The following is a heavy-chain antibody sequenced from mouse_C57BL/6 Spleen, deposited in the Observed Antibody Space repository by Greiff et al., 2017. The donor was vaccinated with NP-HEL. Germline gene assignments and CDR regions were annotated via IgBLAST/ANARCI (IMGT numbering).Heavy chain of an antibody. Sequence: QVQLQQPGAELVKPGASVKLSCKASGYTFTSYWMQWVKQRPGQGLEWIGEIDPSDSYTNYNQKFKGKATLTVDTSSSPAYMQLSSLTSEDSAVYYCARVYSSGDYFDYWGKGTTLTGSS. D-gene: IGHD1-3*01. CDR3: ARVYSSGDYFDY. J-gene: IGHJ2*01. CDR1: GYTFTSYW. CDR2: IDPSDSYT. V-gene: IGHV1-50*01.